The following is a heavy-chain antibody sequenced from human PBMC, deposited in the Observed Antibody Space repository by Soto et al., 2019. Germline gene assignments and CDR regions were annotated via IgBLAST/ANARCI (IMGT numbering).Heavy chain of an antibody. Sequence: SVKVSCKPSGGTFRNYAFNWVRQAPGQGLEWMGGIIPIFVSSNYAQRFQGRVTISADESTSTAYMELSSLRSEDTAVYYCAAKSGFPYYFDSWGQGTLVTVSS. V-gene: IGHV1-69*13. D-gene: IGHD3-3*01. CDR3: AAKSGFPYYFDS. J-gene: IGHJ4*02. CDR1: GGTFRNYA. CDR2: IIPIFVSS.